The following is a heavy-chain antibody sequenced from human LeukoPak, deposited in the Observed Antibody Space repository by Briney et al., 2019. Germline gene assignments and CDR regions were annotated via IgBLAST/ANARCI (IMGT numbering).Heavy chain of an antibody. J-gene: IGHJ4*02. V-gene: IGHV1-69*01. CDR1: GGTFSSYA. CDR3: AANGYCGSDCYYYFDY. Sequence: ASVKVSCKASGGTFSSYAISWVRQAPGQGLEWMGGIIPIFGTTNYAQKFQGRVTITADESTSTAYMELSSLRSEDTAMYYCAANGYCGSDCYYYFDYWGQGALVTVSS. CDR2: IIPIFGTT. D-gene: IGHD2-21*02.